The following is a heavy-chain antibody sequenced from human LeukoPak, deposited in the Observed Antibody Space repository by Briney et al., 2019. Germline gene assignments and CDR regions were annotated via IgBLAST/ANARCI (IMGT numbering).Heavy chain of an antibody. CDR1: GYSFTSYG. Sequence: ASVKVSCKASGYSFTSYGIGWVRQAPGQGLEWMGWISVYNDNRKYAQNFQGRLTMTTDTFTSTAYMELRSLRSDDTAVYYCARDTGYGDYVGDYWGQGTLVTVSS. V-gene: IGHV1-18*01. J-gene: IGHJ4*02. D-gene: IGHD4-17*01. CDR3: ARDTGYGDYVGDY. CDR2: ISVYNDNR.